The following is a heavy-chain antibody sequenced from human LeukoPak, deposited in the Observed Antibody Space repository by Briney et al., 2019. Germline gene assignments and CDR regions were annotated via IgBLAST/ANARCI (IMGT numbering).Heavy chain of an antibody. V-gene: IGHV1-2*02. J-gene: IGHJ5*02. D-gene: IGHD6-6*01. CDR1: GYTFTGYY. Sequence: ASVKVSCKASGYTFTGYYMHWVRQAPGQGREWMGWINPNSGGTNYTQKFQGRVTMTRDTSISTAYMELSRMRSDDTAVYYCARALADSSSSPNRPKRNWFDPWGQGTLVTVSS. CDR3: ARALADSSSSPNRPKRNWFDP. CDR2: INPNSGGT.